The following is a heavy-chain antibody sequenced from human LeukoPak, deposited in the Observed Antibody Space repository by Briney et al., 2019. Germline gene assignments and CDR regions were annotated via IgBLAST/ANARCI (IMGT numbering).Heavy chain of an antibody. Sequence: GGSLRLSCAASGFTFSDYYMSWIRQAPGKGLEWLSYISSSGRTIYYADSVKGRFTISRDNAKNSLCLQMNSLRVEDTAVYYCARHYYHSSGHGGYWGQGTLVTVSS. CDR2: ISSSGRTI. CDR3: ARHYYHSSGHGGY. J-gene: IGHJ4*02. V-gene: IGHV3-11*01. D-gene: IGHD3-22*01. CDR1: GFTFSDYY.